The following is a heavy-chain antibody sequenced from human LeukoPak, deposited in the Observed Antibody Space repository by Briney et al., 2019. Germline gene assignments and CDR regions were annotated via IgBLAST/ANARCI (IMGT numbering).Heavy chain of an antibody. CDR1: GFTVSSNY. CDR2: ISGSGGST. CDR3: ARPSEGTGTTLEDAFDI. J-gene: IGHJ3*02. D-gene: IGHD1-1*01. V-gene: IGHV3-11*04. Sequence: GGSLRLSCAASGFTVSSNYMSWVRQAPGKGLEWVSAISGSGGSTYYADSVKGRFTISRDNAKNSLYLQMNSLRAEDTAVYYCARPSEGTGTTLEDAFDIWGQGTMVTVSS.